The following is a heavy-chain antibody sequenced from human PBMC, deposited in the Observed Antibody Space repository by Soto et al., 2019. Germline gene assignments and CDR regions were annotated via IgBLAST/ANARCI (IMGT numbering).Heavy chain of an antibody. D-gene: IGHD7-27*01. V-gene: IGHV4-39*01. CDR3: TVSGAYYYGMDV. CDR2: IYYSGST. CDR1: GGSISSSSYY. Sequence: ETLSLTCTVSGGSISSSSYYWGWIRQPPGKGLEWIGSIYYSGSTYYNPSLKSRVTISVDTSKNQFSLKLSSVTAADTAVYYCTVSGAYYYGMDVWGQGTTVTVSS. J-gene: IGHJ6*02.